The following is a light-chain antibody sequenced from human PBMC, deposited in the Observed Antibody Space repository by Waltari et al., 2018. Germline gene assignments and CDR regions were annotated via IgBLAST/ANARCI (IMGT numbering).Light chain of an antibody. CDR3: QQYENTLFT. CDR1: QDIGNF. Sequence: DIQMTQSPSSLSASVGDRVTITCQASQDIGNFLNWYQKKPGKAPKLLIYDASSLETGVPSMFSGSGSGTDFTFTIISLQPEDIATYYCQQYENTLFTFGGGTKVEIK. J-gene: IGKJ4*01. CDR2: DAS. V-gene: IGKV1-33*01.